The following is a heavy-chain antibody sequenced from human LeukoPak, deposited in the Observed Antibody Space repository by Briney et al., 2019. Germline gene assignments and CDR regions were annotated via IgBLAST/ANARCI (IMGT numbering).Heavy chain of an antibody. CDR2: IVVGSGNT. D-gene: IGHD3-22*01. CDR1: GFTFTSSA. V-gene: IGHV1-58*02. J-gene: IGHJ5*02. Sequence: ASVKVSCKASGFTFTSSAMQWVRQARGQRLEWIGWIVVGSGNTNYAQKFQGRVTMTRDMSTSTVYMELSSLRSEDTAVYYCARDRAYYYDSSGYYYDWFDPWGQGTLVTVSS. CDR3: ARDRAYYYDSSGYYYDWFDP.